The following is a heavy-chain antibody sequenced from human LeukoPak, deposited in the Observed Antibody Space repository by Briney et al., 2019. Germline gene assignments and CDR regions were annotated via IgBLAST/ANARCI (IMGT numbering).Heavy chain of an antibody. D-gene: IGHD1-26*01. V-gene: IGHV3-21*01. J-gene: IGHJ6*03. Sequence: GGSLRLSCAASGFTFSSYSMKWVRQAPGKGLEWVSSISSSSSYIYYADSVKGRSTISRGNAKNSLYLQMNSLRAEDTAVYYCARAVEIMGATTYEYYYYYYYMDVWGKGTTVTVSS. CDR3: ARAVEIMGATTYEYYYYYYYMDV. CDR2: ISSSSSYI. CDR1: GFTFSSYS.